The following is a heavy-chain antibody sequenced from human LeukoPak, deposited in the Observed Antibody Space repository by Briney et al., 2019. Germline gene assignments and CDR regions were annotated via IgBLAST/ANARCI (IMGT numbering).Heavy chain of an antibody. Sequence: GVSVRLSCAASGFTFSSYAMQWVRQAPGKGREGVAVISYDGSNKYYADSVKGRFTISRDNSKNTLYLQMNSLRAEDTAVYYCAREGYDSSGYYDYWGQGTLVTVSS. CDR3: AREGYDSSGYYDY. V-gene: IGHV3-30-3*01. CDR2: ISYDGSNK. J-gene: IGHJ4*02. CDR1: GFTFSSYA. D-gene: IGHD3-22*01.